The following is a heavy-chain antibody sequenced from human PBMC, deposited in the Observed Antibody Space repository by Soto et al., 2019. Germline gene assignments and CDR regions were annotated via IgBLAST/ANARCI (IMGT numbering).Heavy chain of an antibody. J-gene: IGHJ6*02. V-gene: IGHV1-69*13. CDR2: IIPIFGTA. D-gene: IGHD3-9*01. Sequence: GASVKVSCKASGGTFSSYAISWVRQAPGQGLEWMGGIIPIFGTANYAQKFQGRVTITADESTSTAYMELSSLRSEDTAVYYCARDRFSGDFDSITYGMDVWGQGTTVTVSS. CDR3: ARDRFSGDFDSITYGMDV. CDR1: GGTFSSYA.